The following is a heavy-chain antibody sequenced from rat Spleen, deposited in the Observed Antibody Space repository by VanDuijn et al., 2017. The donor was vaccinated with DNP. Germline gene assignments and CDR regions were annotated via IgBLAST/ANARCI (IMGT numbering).Heavy chain of an antibody. J-gene: IGHJ2*01. CDR2: IGSDGYAP. CDR1: GFIFSDYD. V-gene: IGHV5-22*01. CDR3: ARHRGSSGDFDY. Sequence: EVQLVESGGGLVQPGRSLKLSCAVSGFIFSDYDMAWVRQAPTKGLEWVAYIGSDGYAPYYGDSVKGRFAISRDNAKSTLYLQMNSLRSEDMATYYCARHRGSSGDFDYWGQGVMVTVSS. D-gene: IGHD4-3*01.